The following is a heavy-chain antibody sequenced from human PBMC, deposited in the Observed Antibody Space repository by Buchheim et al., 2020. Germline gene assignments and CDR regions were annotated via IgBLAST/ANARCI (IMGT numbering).Heavy chain of an antibody. Sequence: QVQLQESGPGLVKPSQTLSLTCTVSGGSISSADYCWTWIRQSPGKGLEWIGYIYYSGSTYYNPSLQSRVSISVDTSKNQFSLRLSSATAADTAVYSCARDVIDSTSSRHWYFDLWGRGTL. CDR1: GGSISSADYC. J-gene: IGHJ2*01. V-gene: IGHV4-30-4*01. D-gene: IGHD6-6*01. CDR2: IYYSGST. CDR3: ARDVIDSTSSRHWYFDL.